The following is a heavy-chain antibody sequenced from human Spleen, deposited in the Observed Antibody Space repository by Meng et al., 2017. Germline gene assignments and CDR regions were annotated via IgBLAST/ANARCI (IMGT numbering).Heavy chain of an antibody. Sequence: QVQLVQSGAEVKKPGASVKVSCKASGYTFTSYDINWVRQATGQGLEWMGYMRPNSDNTDYAQKFQGRITMITNTSISTAYMELSSLTSEDTAVYYCAREGLDPWGQGTLVTVSS. V-gene: IGHV1-8*01. J-gene: IGHJ5*02. CDR2: MRPNSDNT. CDR1: GYTFTSYD. CDR3: AREGLDP.